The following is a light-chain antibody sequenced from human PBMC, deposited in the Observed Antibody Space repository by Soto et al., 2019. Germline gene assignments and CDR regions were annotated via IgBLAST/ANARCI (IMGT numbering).Light chain of an antibody. CDR1: QSVSSSY. V-gene: IGKV3-20*01. CDR2: GAS. Sequence: EIVLTQSPGTLSLSPGERATLSCRASQSVSSSYLAWYQQKPGQAPRLLIYGASSRATGIPDRFSGSGSGTDFTLTISRLEPEDCAVYYCQQYGSSPPTITFGPGTKVDIK. J-gene: IGKJ3*01. CDR3: QQYGSSPPTIT.